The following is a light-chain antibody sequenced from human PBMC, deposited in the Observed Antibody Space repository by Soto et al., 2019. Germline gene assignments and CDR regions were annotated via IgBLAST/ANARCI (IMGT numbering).Light chain of an antibody. CDR1: QGLGVW. CDR2: GAS. V-gene: IGKV1-12*01. Sequence: DIQMTQSPSSVSASVGDRVTITCRASQGLGVWLGWYQQKPGKAPQLLIFGASGLQTGVPARFSGSGSGTDFTLTISSLQPEDFGTYFCQQSYSLPYSFAQGTKLEIE. J-gene: IGKJ2*03. CDR3: QQSYSLPYS.